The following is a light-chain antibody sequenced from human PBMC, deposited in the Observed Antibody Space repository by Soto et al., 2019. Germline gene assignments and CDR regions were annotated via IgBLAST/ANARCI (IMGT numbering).Light chain of an antibody. CDR3: CSFAGSSPWV. V-gene: IGLV2-23*01. J-gene: IGLJ3*02. CDR2: EGS. CDR1: SSDVGSYNL. Sequence: QSALTQPASVSGSPGQSITISCTGTSSDVGSYNLVSWYQQDPGKAPKLMIYEGSKRPSGVSNRFSGSKSGNTASLTISGLQADDEADYYCCSFAGSSPWVFGGGTKLTVL.